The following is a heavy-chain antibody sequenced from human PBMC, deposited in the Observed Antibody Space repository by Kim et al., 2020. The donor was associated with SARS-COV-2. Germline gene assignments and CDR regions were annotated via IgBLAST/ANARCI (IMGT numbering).Heavy chain of an antibody. J-gene: IGHJ4*02. CDR3: ARDRIAAAGDFDY. Sequence: YAQKLQGRVTMTTDTSTSTAYMELRSLRSDDTAVYYCARDRIAAAGDFDYWGQGTLVTVSS. D-gene: IGHD6-13*01. V-gene: IGHV1-18*01.